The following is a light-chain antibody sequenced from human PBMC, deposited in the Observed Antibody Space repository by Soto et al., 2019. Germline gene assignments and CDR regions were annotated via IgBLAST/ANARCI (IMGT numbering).Light chain of an antibody. CDR3: QQYDNLPRLMYT. CDR2: DAS. V-gene: IGKV1-33*01. J-gene: IGKJ2*01. CDR1: QDISNY. Sequence: DIQMTQSPSSLSASVGDRVTITCQASQDISNYLNWYQQKPGKAPKLLIYDASNLETGVPSRFSGSGSGTDFTFTISSLQPEDIATYYCQQYDNLPRLMYTFGQGTRLEIK.